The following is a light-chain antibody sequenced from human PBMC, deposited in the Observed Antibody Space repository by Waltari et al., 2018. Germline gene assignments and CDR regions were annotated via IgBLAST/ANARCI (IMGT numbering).Light chain of an antibody. J-gene: IGKJ1*01. Sequence: EILLTQSPVTLSLSPGERATLSCRASQSLASAYLAWYQQTPGQAPRILIYGASSRATGVPDRFTGAGSETDFTLTISRLEPEDFAVYYCQQYGGSTWTFGQSKKVEIK. CDR1: QSLASAY. CDR2: GAS. CDR3: QQYGGSTWT. V-gene: IGKV3-20*01.